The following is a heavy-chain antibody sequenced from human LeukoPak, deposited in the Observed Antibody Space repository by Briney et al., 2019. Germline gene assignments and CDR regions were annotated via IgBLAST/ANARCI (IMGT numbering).Heavy chain of an antibody. CDR3: ARDRSTRGNWLDT. D-gene: IGHD2-2*01. J-gene: IGHJ5*02. CDR1: GYTFTGHY. Sequence: ASVKVSCKTSGYTFTGHYVHWVRQAPGQGLEWMGWIAPDSGGTNYAQQFQDRVTMTRDTSLSIAYMEVSRLRSDDTAVYYRARDRSTRGNWLDTWGQGTLVTVSS. V-gene: IGHV1-2*02. CDR2: IAPDSGGT.